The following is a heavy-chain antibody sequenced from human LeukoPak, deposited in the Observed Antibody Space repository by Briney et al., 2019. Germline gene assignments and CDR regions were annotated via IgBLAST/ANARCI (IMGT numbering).Heavy chain of an antibody. Sequence: ASVKVSCKASGYTFTSYYMHWVRQAPGQGLEWMGIINPSGGSTSYAQKFQGRVTMTRDTSTSTVYMELSSLRSEDTAVYYCARDPPLVSSGSYYAAYYFDYWGQGTLVTVSS. CDR3: ARDPPLVSSGSYYAAYYFDY. CDR1: GYTFTSYY. J-gene: IGHJ4*02. CDR2: INPSGGST. D-gene: IGHD1-26*01. V-gene: IGHV1-46*01.